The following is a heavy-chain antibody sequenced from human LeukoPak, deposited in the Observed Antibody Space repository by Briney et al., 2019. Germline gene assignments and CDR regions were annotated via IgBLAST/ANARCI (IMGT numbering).Heavy chain of an antibody. V-gene: IGHV3-66*01. D-gene: IGHD3-22*01. CDR2: IYSGGST. Sequence: PGGSLGLSCAASGFTVSSNYMSWVRQAPGKGLEWVSVIYSGGSTYYADSVKGRFTISRDNSKNTLYLQMNSLRAEDTAVYYCASSGDYYDSSGYYFLAFDIWGQGTMVTVSS. J-gene: IGHJ3*02. CDR1: GFTVSSNY. CDR3: ASSGDYYDSSGYYFLAFDI.